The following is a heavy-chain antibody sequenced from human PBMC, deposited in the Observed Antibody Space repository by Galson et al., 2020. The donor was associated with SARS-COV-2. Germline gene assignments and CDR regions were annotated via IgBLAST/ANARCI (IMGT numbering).Heavy chain of an antibody. Sequence: SQTLSLTCTVSGGSISSYYWSWIRQPAGKGLEWIGRIYTSGSTNYNPSLKSRVTMSVDTSKNQFSLKLSSVTAADTAVYYCARSMVRGVIISESYYYYYGMDVWGQGTTVTVSS. CDR2: IYTSGST. CDR1: GGSISSYY. D-gene: IGHD3-10*01. V-gene: IGHV4-4*07. J-gene: IGHJ6*02. CDR3: ARSMVRGVIISESYYYYYGMDV.